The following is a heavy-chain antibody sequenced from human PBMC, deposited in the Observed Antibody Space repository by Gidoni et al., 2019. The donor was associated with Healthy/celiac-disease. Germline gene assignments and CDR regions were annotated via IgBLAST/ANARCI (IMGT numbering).Heavy chain of an antibody. CDR3: ARSQGTIFGVVNYWYFDL. CDR2: IYYSGST. V-gene: IGHV4-31*03. J-gene: IGHJ2*01. CDR1: GGSISSGGYY. D-gene: IGHD3-3*01. Sequence: QVQLQESGPGLVKPSQTMSLTCTVAGGSISSGGYYWSWIRQHPGKGLERIGSIYYSGSTYYNPSLKSRVTISVDTSKNQFSLKLSSVTAADTAVYYCARSQGTIFGVVNYWYFDLWGRGTLVTVSS.